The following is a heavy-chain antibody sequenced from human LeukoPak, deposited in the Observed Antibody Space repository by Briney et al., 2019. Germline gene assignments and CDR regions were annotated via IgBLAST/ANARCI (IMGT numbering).Heavy chain of an antibody. D-gene: IGHD1-1*01. CDR1: RGTFSSYT. Sequence: SVTVSFKSSRGTFSSYTFSWVRQAPGQGLEWMGRIIRILGIAYYAEKVQGRFTITADKSTSTAYMELSSLRSEDTAVYYCARDFREGLERADAFYIWGQGTMVTVSS. J-gene: IGHJ3*02. V-gene: IGHV1-69*04. CDR2: IIRILGIA. CDR3: ARDFREGLERADAFYI.